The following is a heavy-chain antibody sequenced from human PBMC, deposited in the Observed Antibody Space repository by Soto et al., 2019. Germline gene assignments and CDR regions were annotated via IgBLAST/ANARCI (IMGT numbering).Heavy chain of an antibody. J-gene: IGHJ6*01. CDR2: IIPIFGTA. CDR1: GGPFSSYA. CDR3: ARGDYDILTGYYYYYGMDV. Sequence: SVKVSFKASGGPFSSYAISLVRQAPGQGLEWMGGIIPIFGTANYAQKFQVRVTITADESTSTAYMELSSLRAEDTAVYYCARGDYDILTGYYYYYGMDVWGQGTTVTVSS. V-gene: IGHV1-69*13. D-gene: IGHD3-9*01.